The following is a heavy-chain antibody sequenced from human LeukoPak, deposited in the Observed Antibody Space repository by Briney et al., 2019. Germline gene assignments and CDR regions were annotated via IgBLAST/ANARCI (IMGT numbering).Heavy chain of an antibody. V-gene: IGHV3-30*02. Sequence: GGSLRLSCAASGFTLSSYGMHWVRQAPGKGLEWVAFIRYDGSNKYYADSVKGRFTISRDNSKNTLYLQMNSLRAEDTAVYYCAKSADRYYGSGPLDYWGQGTLVTVSS. CDR2: IRYDGSNK. CDR3: AKSADRYYGSGPLDY. J-gene: IGHJ4*02. D-gene: IGHD3-10*01. CDR1: GFTLSSYG.